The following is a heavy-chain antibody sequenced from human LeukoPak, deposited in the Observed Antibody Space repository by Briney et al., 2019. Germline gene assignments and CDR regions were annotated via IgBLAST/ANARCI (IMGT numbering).Heavy chain of an antibody. D-gene: IGHD4-17*01. CDR1: GGTFSSYA. CDR3: ARETTHDYGDYVPFDY. J-gene: IGHJ4*02. CDR2: ITPIFGTA. V-gene: IGHV1-69*05. Sequence: ASVKVSCKASGGTFSSYAISWVRQAPGQGLEWMGGITPIFGTANYAQKFQGRVTITTDESTSTAYMELSSLRSEDTAVYYCARETTHDYGDYVPFDYWGQGTLVTVSS.